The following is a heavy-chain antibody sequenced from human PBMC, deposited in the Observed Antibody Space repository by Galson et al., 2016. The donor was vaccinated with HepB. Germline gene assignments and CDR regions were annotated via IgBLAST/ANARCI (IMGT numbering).Heavy chain of an antibody. CDR1: GFTFHIYA. V-gene: IGHV3-21*01. J-gene: IGHJ4*02. CDR2: ISTSSDYI. CDR3: ASSPGGRYSSNWYKLDY. Sequence: SLRLSCAASGFTFHIYAMNWVRQAPGKGLEWVSSISTSSDYIYYADSVKGRFTISRDNAKKSLYLQMNNLRAEDTAVYYCASSPGGRYSSNWYKLDYWGQGTLVTVSS. D-gene: IGHD6-13*01.